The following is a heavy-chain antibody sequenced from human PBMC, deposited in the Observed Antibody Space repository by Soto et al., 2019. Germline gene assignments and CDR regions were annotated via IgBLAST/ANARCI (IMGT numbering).Heavy chain of an antibody. CDR3: ARVDFDWLLYFDY. CDR2: IYYSGST. V-gene: IGHV4-59*08. D-gene: IGHD3-9*01. Sequence: SETLSLPCTVSGGSISSYYWSWIRQPPGKGLEWIGYIYYSGSTNYNPSLKSRVTISVDTSKNQFSLKLSSVTAADTAVYYCARVDFDWLLYFDYWGQGTLVTVSS. CDR1: GGSISSYY. J-gene: IGHJ4*02.